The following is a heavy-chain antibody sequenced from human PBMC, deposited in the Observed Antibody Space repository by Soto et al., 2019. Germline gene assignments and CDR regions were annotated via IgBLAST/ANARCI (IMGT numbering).Heavy chain of an antibody. Sequence: RGSLTPSCPPSAFTFSTYAMSCVRQAQENGLEWVSAMSVSGGSTYYADSVKGRFTISRDNSKTTLYLQMNSLRAEDTAVYYCANLSPPSGYIVVVVAATAYFDYWGQGTLVTVSS. J-gene: IGHJ4*02. CDR2: MSVSGGST. D-gene: IGHD2-15*01. V-gene: IGHV3-23*01. CDR3: ANLSPPSGYIVVVVAATAYFDY. CDR1: AFTFSTYA.